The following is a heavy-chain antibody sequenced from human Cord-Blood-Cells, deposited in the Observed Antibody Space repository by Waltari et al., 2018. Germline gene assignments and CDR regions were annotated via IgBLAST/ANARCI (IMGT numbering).Heavy chain of an antibody. CDR2: MNPNSGNT. D-gene: IGHD3-22*01. J-gene: IGHJ6*02. CDR3: ARVADDGSGYYGPQYGMDV. V-gene: IGHV1-8*01. Sequence: QVQLVQSGAEVKKPGASVKVSCKASGYTFTSYDINWVRQATGQGLEWMGWMNPNSGNTGYAQKFQGRVTMTRNTSISTAYMELSSLRSEDTAVYYCARVADDGSGYYGPQYGMDVWGQGTTVTVSS. CDR1: GYTFTSYD.